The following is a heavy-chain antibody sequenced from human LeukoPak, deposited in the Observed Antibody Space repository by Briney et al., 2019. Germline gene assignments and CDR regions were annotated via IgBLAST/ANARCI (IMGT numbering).Heavy chain of an antibody. V-gene: IGHV3-74*01. Sequence: GGSLRLSCAASGVPFSSYWMHWVRQTPGKGLVWVSRINSGGGGTSYADSVKGRFTISRDNAKNTLYLQMNSLRAEDTALYYCATSLGPLTEYWGQGTLVTVSS. D-gene: IGHD7-27*01. CDR1: GVPFSSYW. CDR2: INSGGGGT. J-gene: IGHJ4*02. CDR3: ATSLGPLTEY.